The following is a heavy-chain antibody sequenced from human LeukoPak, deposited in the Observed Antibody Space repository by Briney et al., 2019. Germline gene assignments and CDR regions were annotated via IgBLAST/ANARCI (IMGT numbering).Heavy chain of an antibody. Sequence: SETLSLTCAVYGGSLSYYYWSWIRQPPEKGLEWIGEINRSGSTNYNPSLKSRVSISVDTSKNQFSLKLSSVTAADTAVYYCARGGFYCGDDCYVDYWGQGTLVTVAS. J-gene: IGHJ4*02. CDR2: INRSGST. CDR1: GGSLSYYY. V-gene: IGHV4-34*01. D-gene: IGHD2-21*02. CDR3: ARGGFYCGDDCYVDY.